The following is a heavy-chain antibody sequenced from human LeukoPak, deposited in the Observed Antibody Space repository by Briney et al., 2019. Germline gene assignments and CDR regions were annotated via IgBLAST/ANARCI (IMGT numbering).Heavy chain of an antibody. J-gene: IGHJ4*02. V-gene: IGHV1-69*05. D-gene: IGHD2-21*01. CDR1: GGSFSNYA. CDR3: ARGARAIPIYY. CDR2: IIPLFGSA. Sequence: GASVKVSCKASGGSFSNYAVSWVRQAPGQGLEWMGGIIPLFGSAIYAQKFQGRVTITTDEFTTTAYMELSSLTSDDTAVFYCARGARAIPIYYWGQGTLVTVSS.